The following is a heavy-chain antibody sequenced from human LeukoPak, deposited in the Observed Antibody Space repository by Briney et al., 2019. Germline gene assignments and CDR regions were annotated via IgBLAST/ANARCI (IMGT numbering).Heavy chain of an antibody. CDR2: IYTSGST. CDR1: GGSISSYY. CDR3: ARSKYYYGTGSYPAFLSNYYYYMDV. V-gene: IGHV4-4*07. D-gene: IGHD3-10*01. J-gene: IGHJ6*03. Sequence: SETLSLTCTVSGGSISSYYWSWIRQPAGKGLEWIGRIYTSGSTNYNPSLKSRVTVSVDTSKNQFSLKLSSVTAADTAVYYCARSKYYYGTGSYPAFLSNYYYYMDVWGKGTTVTVSS.